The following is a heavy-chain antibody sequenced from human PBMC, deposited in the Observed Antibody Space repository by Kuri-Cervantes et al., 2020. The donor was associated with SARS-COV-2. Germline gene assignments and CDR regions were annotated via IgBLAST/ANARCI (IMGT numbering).Heavy chain of an antibody. J-gene: IGHJ4*02. V-gene: IGHV4-61*08. D-gene: IGHD4-11*01. Sequence: SETLSLTCTVSGGSISSGGYYWSWSRQPTGKGLEWIGYIYHSGSTYYNPSIKSRFTISVDTSKNLFSLKLSSVTAADTAVYYCARGGGYSNLGYYFDYWGQGTLVTVSS. CDR2: IYHSGST. CDR3: ARGGGYSNLGYYFDY. CDR1: GGSISSGGYY.